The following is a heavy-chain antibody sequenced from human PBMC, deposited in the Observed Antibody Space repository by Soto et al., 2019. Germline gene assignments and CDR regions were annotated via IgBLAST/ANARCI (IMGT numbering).Heavy chain of an antibody. J-gene: IGHJ4*02. CDR1: GFTFSDHH. V-gene: IGHV3-72*01. Sequence: GGSLRLSCAASGFTFSDHHMGWVRQAPGKGLEWVGRCRNQGNNYITDYAASVKGRFIISRDDSKNSLYLQMNRLKIEDTAVYFCASRYSGTYDYWGQGTLVTVSS. CDR2: CRNQGNNYIT. D-gene: IGHD1-26*01. CDR3: ASRYSGTYDY.